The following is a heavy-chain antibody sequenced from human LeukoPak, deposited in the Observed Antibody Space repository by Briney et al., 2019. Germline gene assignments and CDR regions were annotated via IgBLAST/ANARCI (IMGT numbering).Heavy chain of an antibody. D-gene: IGHD6-19*01. CDR3: ARGRIPKVAGLEGD. V-gene: IGHV1-8*01. J-gene: IGHJ4*02. CDR1: GYSFTNYD. Sequence: ASVKVSCKASGYSFTNYDINWVRQATGQGLEWMAWMNPDSGKTGYAQKFQDRLTLTRNTSISTAYMELSSLRSEDTAVYYCARGRIPKVAGLEGDWGQGTLVTVSS. CDR2: MNPDSGKT.